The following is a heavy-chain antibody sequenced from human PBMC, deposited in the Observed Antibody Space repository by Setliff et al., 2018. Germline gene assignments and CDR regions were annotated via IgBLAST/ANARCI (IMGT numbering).Heavy chain of an antibody. D-gene: IGHD6-19*01. CDR1: GGFSTHA. V-gene: IGHV1-69*05. CDR2: IIPILGTT. CDR3: ASALIRRVAVAGKSQFDY. Sequence: AASVKVSCKASGGFSTHAISWVRQVPGQGLEWMGGIIPILGTTDYAQNFQGRVTITTDESTSSAYLEMGNLRSEDTAVYYCASALIRRVAVAGKSQFDYWGQGTLVTVSS. J-gene: IGHJ4*01.